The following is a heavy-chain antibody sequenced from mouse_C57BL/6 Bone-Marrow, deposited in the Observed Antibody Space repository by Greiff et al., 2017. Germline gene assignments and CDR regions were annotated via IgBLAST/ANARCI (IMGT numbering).Heavy chain of an antibody. V-gene: IGHV1-50*01. CDR3: AREDWDWYFDV. D-gene: IGHD4-1*01. Sequence: VQLQQPGAELVKPGASVKLSCKASGYTFTSYWMQWVKQRPGQVLEWIGEIDPSDSYTNYNQKFKGKATLTVDTSSSTAYMQLSSLTSEDSAVYYCAREDWDWYFDVWGTGTTVTVSS. CDR2: IDPSDSYT. CDR1: GYTFTSYW. J-gene: IGHJ1*03.